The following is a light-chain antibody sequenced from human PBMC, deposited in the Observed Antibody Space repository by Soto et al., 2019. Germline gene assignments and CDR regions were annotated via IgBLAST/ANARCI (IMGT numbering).Light chain of an antibody. Sequence: IQMTQSPSSLSASVGDRVTITCRASQSISSYLNWYQQKPRKAPKLLIYAASSLQSGVPSRFSGSGSGTDFTLTISSLQPEDFATYYCQQSYSTPRAFGGGTKVEIK. CDR2: AAS. CDR3: QQSYSTPRA. V-gene: IGKV1-39*01. J-gene: IGKJ4*01. CDR1: QSISSY.